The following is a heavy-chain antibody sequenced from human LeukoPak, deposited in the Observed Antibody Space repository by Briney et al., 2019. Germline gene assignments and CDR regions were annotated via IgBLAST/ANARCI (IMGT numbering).Heavy chain of an antibody. J-gene: IGHJ5*02. D-gene: IGHD6-13*01. CDR1: GGSISSYY. CDR3: AREELAAAGPSGFDP. CDR2: IYYSGST. V-gene: IGHV4-59*01. Sequence: SETLSLTCTVSGGSISSYYWSWIRQPPGKGLEWIGYIYYSGSTNNNPSLKSRVTISVDTSKNQFSLKLSSVTAADTAVYYCAREELAAAGPSGFDPWGQGTLVTVSS.